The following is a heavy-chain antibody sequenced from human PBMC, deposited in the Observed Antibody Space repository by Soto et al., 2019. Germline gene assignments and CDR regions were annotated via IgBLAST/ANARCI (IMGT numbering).Heavy chain of an antibody. J-gene: IGHJ4*02. CDR3: ASLLRGSGTPDY. CDR1: GFTFSSYG. CDR2: IWYDGSNK. D-gene: IGHD1-26*01. Sequence: GGSLRLSCATSGFTFSSYGMHWVRQAPGKGLEWVAVIWYDGSNKYYADSVKGRFTISRDNSKNTLYLQMNSLRAEDTAVYYCASLLRGSGTPDYWGQGTLVTVSS. V-gene: IGHV3-33*01.